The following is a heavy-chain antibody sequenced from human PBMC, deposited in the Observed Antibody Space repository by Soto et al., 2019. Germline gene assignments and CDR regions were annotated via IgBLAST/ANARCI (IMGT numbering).Heavy chain of an antibody. V-gene: IGHV1-18*01. Sequence: ASVKVSCKASGYPFISYGISWVRQATGQGPEWMGWVSGHNGKTYYAQKFQGRVTMTTDTSTNTAYMELRSLRSDDTAVYYCARGTIVERPYFYMDVWGKGTSVTVSS. CDR1: GYPFISYG. CDR2: VSGHNGKT. CDR3: ARGTIVERPYFYMDV. J-gene: IGHJ6*03. D-gene: IGHD2-15*01.